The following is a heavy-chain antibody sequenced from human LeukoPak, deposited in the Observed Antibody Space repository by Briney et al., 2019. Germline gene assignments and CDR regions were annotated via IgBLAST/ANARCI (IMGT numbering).Heavy chain of an antibody. CDR3: ARVQGYCSGGSCYMYYYYYYMDV. CDR1: GGSFSGYY. D-gene: IGHD2-15*01. J-gene: IGHJ6*03. Sequence: SETLSPTCAVYGGSFSGYYWSWIRQPPGKGPEWIGEINHSGSTNYNPSLKSRVTTSVDTSKNQFSLKLSSVTAADTAVYYCARVQGYCSGGSCYMYYYYYYMDVWGKGTTVTISS. CDR2: INHSGST. V-gene: IGHV4-34*01.